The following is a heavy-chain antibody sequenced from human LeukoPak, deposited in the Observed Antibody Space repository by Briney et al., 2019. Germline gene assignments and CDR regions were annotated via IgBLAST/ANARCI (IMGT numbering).Heavy chain of an antibody. J-gene: IGHJ3*02. CDR3: ARPRGSGSSGDAFDI. CDR1: GYSFATYW. V-gene: IGHV5-51*01. D-gene: IGHD1-26*01. Sequence: GESLKISCKGSGYSFATYWIAWVRQMPGKGLEWMGIIYPGDSDTRYSPPFHGQATISADKSITTAYLQWSSLKASDTAMYFCARPRGSGSSGDAFDIWGQGTMVTVSS. CDR2: IYPGDSDT.